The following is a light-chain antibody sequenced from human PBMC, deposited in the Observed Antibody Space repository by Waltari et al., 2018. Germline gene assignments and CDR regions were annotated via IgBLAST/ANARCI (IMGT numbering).Light chain of an antibody. CDR1: TGAVTSGFY. CDR3: LLYYGGLGV. CDR2: STS. V-gene: IGLV7-43*01. Sequence: QTVVTQEPSLTVSPGGTVTLTCASSTGAVTSGFYPNWFQQKPGQAPRALIYSTSNKPPWTPARFSGSLLGGKAALTLSGVQPEDEAEYYCLLYYGGLGVFGGGTKLTVL. J-gene: IGLJ3*02.